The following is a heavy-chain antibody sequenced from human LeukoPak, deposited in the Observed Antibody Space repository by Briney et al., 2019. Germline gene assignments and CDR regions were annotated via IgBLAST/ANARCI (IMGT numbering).Heavy chain of an antibody. Sequence: GGSLRLSCAASGFIFTDYGMHWVRQAPGKGLEWLTFIRYDGSDKYYADSVKGRFTISSDNSKNTLYLQMNSLTSEGTAVYYCAKEGTASKPSDLDHRGQGILVTVSS. J-gene: IGHJ4*02. V-gene: IGHV3-30*02. CDR1: GFIFTDYG. CDR3: AKEGTASKPSDLDH. D-gene: IGHD1/OR15-1a*01. CDR2: IRYDGSDK.